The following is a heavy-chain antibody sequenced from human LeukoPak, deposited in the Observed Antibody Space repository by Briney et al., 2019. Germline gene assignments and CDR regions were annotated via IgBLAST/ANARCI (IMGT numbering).Heavy chain of an antibody. CDR1: GLTFSTSG. D-gene: IGHD1-14*01. CDR2: IGPTGSDR. Sequence: GGSLRLSCTASGLTFSTSGFNWVRQAPGKGLEWVASIGPTGSDRYHADSIKGRCTISRDNANNFLYLQMNSLRAEDTAVYYCATETNGRHSDYWGQGTLLTVSS. V-gene: IGHV3-21*06. CDR3: ATETNGRHSDY. J-gene: IGHJ4*02.